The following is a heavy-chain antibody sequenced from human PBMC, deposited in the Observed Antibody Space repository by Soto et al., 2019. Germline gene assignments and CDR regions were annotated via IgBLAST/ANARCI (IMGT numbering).Heavy chain of an antibody. Sequence: ASGKVSCKASGLTFTSSAVQWVRQARGQRLDWIGWIVVGSGNTNYAQKFQERVTITRDMSTSTAYMELSSLRSEDTAVYYCAADIQLFGVLHYSYYGMDVWGQGTTVTVSS. CDR3: AADIQLFGVLHYSYYGMDV. V-gene: IGHV1-58*01. CDR1: GLTFTSSA. D-gene: IGHD5-18*01. J-gene: IGHJ6*02. CDR2: IVVGSGNT.